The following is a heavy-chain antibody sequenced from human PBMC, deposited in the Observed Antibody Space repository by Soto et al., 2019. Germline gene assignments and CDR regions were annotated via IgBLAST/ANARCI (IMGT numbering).Heavy chain of an antibody. CDR3: ARADSSSSPIAY. CDR1: GFTFTDYY. CDR2: ISSSSSYT. V-gene: IGHV3-11*06. J-gene: IGHJ4*02. D-gene: IGHD6-13*01. Sequence: PSLSCAASGFTFTDYYMSWIRQAPGKGLEWVSYISSSSSYTNYADSVKGRFTISRDNAKNSLYLQMNSLRAEDTAVYYCARADSSSSPIAYWGQGTLVTVSS.